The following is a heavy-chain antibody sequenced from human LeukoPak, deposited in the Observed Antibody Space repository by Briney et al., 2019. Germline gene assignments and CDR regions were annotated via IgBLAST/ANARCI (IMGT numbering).Heavy chain of an antibody. CDR3: ATNYDSSGYFTF. D-gene: IGHD3-22*01. V-gene: IGHV7-4-1*02. CDR1: GYTFTIYA. J-gene: IGHJ4*02. CDR2: IFTNTGNS. Sequence: ASVTVSFTASGYTFTIYAMSWLRQAPGQGMEYMGWIFTNTGNSTYTQGFTGRFVFSLDTSVSTAYLQISSLKAEDTAVYFCATNYDSSGYFTFWGQGTLVTVSS.